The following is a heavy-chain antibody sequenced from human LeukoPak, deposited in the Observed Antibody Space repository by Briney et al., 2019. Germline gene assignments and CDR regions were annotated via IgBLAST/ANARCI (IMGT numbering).Heavy chain of an antibody. CDR3: ARVSMVRGVTLPDYYYYMDV. V-gene: IGHV4-39*07. D-gene: IGHD3-10*01. CDR1: GCSISSSNFY. Sequence: ETLSLTCTVSGCSISSSNFYWGWIRQPPGKGLERIGSIYYSGITYYNPSLKSRVTISVDTSKNQFSLKLSSVTAADTAVYYCARVSMVRGVTLPDYYYYMDVWGKGTTVTVSS. CDR2: IYYSGIT. J-gene: IGHJ6*03.